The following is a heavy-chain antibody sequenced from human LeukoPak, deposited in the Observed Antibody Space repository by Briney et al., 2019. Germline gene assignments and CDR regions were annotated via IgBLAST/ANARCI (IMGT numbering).Heavy chain of an antibody. CDR2: ISYDGSNK. D-gene: IGHD2-15*01. J-gene: IGHJ4*02. V-gene: IGHV3-30*18. CDR1: GFTFSGYG. CDR3: AKVGDCSGGSCYSCDY. Sequence: GGSLRLSCAASGFTFSGYGMHWVRQAPGKGLEWVAVISYDGSNKYYADSVKGRFTISRDNSKNTLYLQMNSLRAEDTAVYYCAKVGDCSGGSCYSCDYWGQGTLVTVSS.